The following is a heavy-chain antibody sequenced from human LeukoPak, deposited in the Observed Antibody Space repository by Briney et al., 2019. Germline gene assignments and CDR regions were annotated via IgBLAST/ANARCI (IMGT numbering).Heavy chain of an antibody. V-gene: IGHV1-46*01. Sequence: ASVKVSCKASGYTFTSYYMHWVRQAPGQGLEWMGIVNPSGDSTNYAQKLQGRVTMTTDTSTSTAYMELRSLRSDDTAVYYCARAYYYDSSGYPSTLWYWGQGTLVTVSS. J-gene: IGHJ4*02. CDR3: ARAYYYDSSGYPSTLWY. CDR1: GYTFTSYY. D-gene: IGHD3-22*01. CDR2: VNPSGDST.